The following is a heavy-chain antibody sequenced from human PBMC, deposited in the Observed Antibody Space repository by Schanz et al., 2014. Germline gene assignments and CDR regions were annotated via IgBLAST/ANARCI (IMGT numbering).Heavy chain of an antibody. D-gene: IGHD1-1*01. CDR3: ARGGGTEDVVDI. Sequence: QVQLVQSGAEVKKPGSSMKVSCKASGGTFSTYPINWLRQAPGQGLEWMGRIIPIHGIVNYAQRFQDRVRITADKSTSTAYMELSSLRSDDTAVYYCARGGGTEDVVDIWGQGTILAVSS. CDR1: GGTFSTYP. J-gene: IGHJ3*02. CDR2: IIPIHGIV. V-gene: IGHV1-69*04.